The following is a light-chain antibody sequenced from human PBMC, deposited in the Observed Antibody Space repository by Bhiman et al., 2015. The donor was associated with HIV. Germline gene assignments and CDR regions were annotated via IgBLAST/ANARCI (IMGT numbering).Light chain of an antibody. CDR2: EVT. CDR1: SSDVGGYNY. CDR3: SSYTSSSTYV. J-gene: IGLJ1*01. V-gene: IGLV2-14*01. Sequence: QSALTQPASVSGSPGQSITISCTGTSSDVGGYNYVSWYQHHPGKAPKLLIYEVTKRPSGVPDRFSGSKSGNTASLTISGLQAEDEADYYCSSYTSSSTYVFGTGTKVTVL.